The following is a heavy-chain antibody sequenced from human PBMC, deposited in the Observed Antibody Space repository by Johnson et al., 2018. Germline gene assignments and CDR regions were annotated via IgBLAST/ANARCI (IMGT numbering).Heavy chain of an antibody. J-gene: IGHJ6*02. CDR2: INQDGTEK. D-gene: IGHD3-22*01. Sequence: VQLQESGGGLVQXGGSXKLXCAASGFTFSASAIHWVRQAPGKGLQWVASINQDGTEKVYVEPVQGRFTIARDNTKNSLYLQMNSLRAEDTAVYYCARDSPLYDSSGYYYAGSGMDVWGQGTTVTVSS. V-gene: IGHV3-7*01. CDR1: GFTFSASA. CDR3: ARDSPLYDSSGYYYAGSGMDV.